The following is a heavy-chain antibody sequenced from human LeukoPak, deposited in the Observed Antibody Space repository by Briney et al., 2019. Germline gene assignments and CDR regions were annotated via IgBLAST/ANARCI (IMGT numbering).Heavy chain of an antibody. CDR1: GFTFSSYA. V-gene: IGHV3-30*14. Sequence: GGSLRLSCVASGFTFSSYAMHWVRQAPGKGLEWVAGISFDGSIEVYADSVKGRFTISRDNSGNIISLQMNNLTTEDTATYYCAREKFDSWGQGALVTVSP. CDR2: ISFDGSIE. CDR3: AREKFDS. J-gene: IGHJ5*01.